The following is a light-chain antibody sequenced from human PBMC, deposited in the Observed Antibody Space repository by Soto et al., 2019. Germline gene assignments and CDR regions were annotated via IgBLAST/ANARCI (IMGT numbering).Light chain of an antibody. CDR2: TAS. J-gene: IGKJ5*01. Sequence: DIKMTQSPSSLSASVGDRITITCRASQNINSWLAWYQQKPGKAPNLLIHTASTLQSGVPSRFSGSGSGTEFTLTISSLQPEDFATYYCQHRHSYPITFGQGTRLEFK. CDR1: QNINSW. V-gene: IGKV1-9*01. CDR3: QHRHSYPIT.